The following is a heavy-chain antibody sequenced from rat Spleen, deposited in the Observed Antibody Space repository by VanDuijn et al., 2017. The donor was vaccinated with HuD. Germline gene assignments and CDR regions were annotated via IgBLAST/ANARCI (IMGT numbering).Heavy chain of an antibody. CDR2: ISYDGTSI. CDR1: GFTFSDYY. Sequence: EVQLVESDGGLVQPGRSLKLSCAASGFTFSDYYMAWVRQAPTKGLEWVATISYDGTSIYYRDSVKGRFTISRDNAKSTLYLQMDSLRSEDTATYYCATSDTYGFAYWGHGTLVTVSS. D-gene: IGHD2-1*01. V-gene: IGHV5-29*01. J-gene: IGHJ3*01. CDR3: ATSDTYGFAY.